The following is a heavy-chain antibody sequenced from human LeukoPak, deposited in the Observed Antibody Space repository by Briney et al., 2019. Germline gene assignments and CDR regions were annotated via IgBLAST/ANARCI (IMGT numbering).Heavy chain of an antibody. D-gene: IGHD6-19*01. CDR2: INWDGGST. J-gene: IGHJ3*02. V-gene: IGHV3-20*04. CDR3: ARTVSSAGWSDDAFDI. CDR1: GFTFDDYG. Sequence: GGSLRLSCAAPGFTFDDYGMSWARQAPGKGLEWGSGINWDGGSTGYADSVKGRFTISRDNAKNFLYLQMNSLRAEDTALYYCARTVSSAGWSDDAFDIWGQGTMVTVSS.